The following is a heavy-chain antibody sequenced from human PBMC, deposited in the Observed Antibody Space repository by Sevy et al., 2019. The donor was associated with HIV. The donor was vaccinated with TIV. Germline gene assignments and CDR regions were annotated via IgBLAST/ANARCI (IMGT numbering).Heavy chain of an antibody. CDR1: GFTFSSYV. D-gene: IGHD3-22*01. J-gene: IGHJ4*02. CDR2: FSGSGSST. CDR3: AKEFTSGYS. V-gene: IGHV3-23*01. Sequence: GGSLRLSCAASGFTFSSYVLSWVRQAPGKGLEWVSKFSGSGSSTYYADSVKGQFSISRDNSKNTMYLEMNSLSAGETEVYYGAKEFTSGYSWGQGTLVTVSS.